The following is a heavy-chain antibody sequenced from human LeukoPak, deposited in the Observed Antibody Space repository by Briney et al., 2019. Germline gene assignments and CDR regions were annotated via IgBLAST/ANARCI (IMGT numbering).Heavy chain of an antibody. J-gene: IGHJ5*02. V-gene: IGHV1-18*01. Sequence: ASVKVSCKASGYTFASYGISWVRQAPGQGLEWMGWISGYDYKTNYAQKFQGRVTMTTDTSTNTAYMELRTLRSDDTAVYYCARAFSKARVDCFAPWGQGTLVTVSS. CDR2: ISGYDYKT. CDR1: GYTFASYG. D-gene: IGHD3-3*02. CDR3: ARAFSKARVDCFAP.